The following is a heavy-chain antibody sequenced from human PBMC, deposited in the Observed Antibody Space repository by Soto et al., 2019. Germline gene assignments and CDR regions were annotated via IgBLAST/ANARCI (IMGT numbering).Heavy chain of an antibody. V-gene: IGHV3-9*01. CDR2: ISWNSGSI. Sequence: EVQLVESGGGLVQPGRSLRLSCAASGFTFDDDAMHWVRQAPGKGLEWVSGISWNSGSIGYADSVNGRFTISRDNAKNTLYLQMNSLRAEDTALYYCAKGLREYSSGWYDYWGQGTLVTVSS. J-gene: IGHJ4*02. CDR1: GFTFDDDA. D-gene: IGHD6-19*01. CDR3: AKGLREYSSGWYDY.